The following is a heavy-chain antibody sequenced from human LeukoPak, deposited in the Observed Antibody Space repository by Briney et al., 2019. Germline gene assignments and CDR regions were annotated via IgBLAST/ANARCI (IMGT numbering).Heavy chain of an antibody. CDR3: ARDLDSSGYYPLGY. Sequence: GASLRLPCAASGFTFSSYSMNWVRQAPGKGLEWVSSISSSSSYIYYADSVKGRFTISRDNAKNSLYLQMNSLRAEDTAVYYCARDLDSSGYYPLGYWDQGTLVTVSS. D-gene: IGHD3-22*01. J-gene: IGHJ4*02. V-gene: IGHV3-21*01. CDR2: ISSSSSYI. CDR1: GFTFSSYS.